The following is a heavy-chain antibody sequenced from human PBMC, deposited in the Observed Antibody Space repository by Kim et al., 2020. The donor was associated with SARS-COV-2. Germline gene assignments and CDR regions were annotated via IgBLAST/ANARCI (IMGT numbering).Heavy chain of an antibody. Sequence: GGSLRLSCAASGFTFSSYWMHWVRQAPGKGLVWVSRIKSDGSTTTYADSVKGRFTISRDNAKNTLYLQMNSLRAEDTAMYYCARDIRLYYWGQGTLVTVSS. V-gene: IGHV3-74*01. CDR3: ARDIRLYY. D-gene: IGHD3-16*01. CDR1: GFTFSSYW. CDR2: IKSDGSTT. J-gene: IGHJ4*02.